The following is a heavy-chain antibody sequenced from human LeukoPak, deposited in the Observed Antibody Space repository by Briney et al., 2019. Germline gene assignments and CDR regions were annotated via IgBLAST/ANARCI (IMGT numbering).Heavy chain of an antibody. CDR3: ARGGAGSYLYSSFDP. CDR1: GYTFSSYG. CDR2: ISGSNDNT. V-gene: IGHV1-18*01. Sequence: WASLKLSCKASGYTFSSYGMNWVRQAPGQGLEWMGCISGSNDNTNYAETFKGRVTMTTDTSTSTAYMEMRSLRSDDTAVYYCARGGAGSYLYSSFDPWGQGTLVTVSS. J-gene: IGHJ5*02. D-gene: IGHD3-10*01.